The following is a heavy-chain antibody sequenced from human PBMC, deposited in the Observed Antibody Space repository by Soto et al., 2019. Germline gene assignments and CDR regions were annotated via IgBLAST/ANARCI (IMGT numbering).Heavy chain of an antibody. D-gene: IGHD5-18*01. J-gene: IGHJ4*02. CDR3: AKVPSRRQLWSPNRYYFDY. CDR1: GFTFSSYA. Sequence: EVQLLESGGGLVQPGGSLRLSCAASGFTFSSYAMSWVRQAPGKGLEWVSAISGSGGSTYYADSVKGRFTISRDNSKNTLYLQMNSLRAEDTAVYYCAKVPSRRQLWSPNRYYFDYWGQGTLVTVSS. CDR2: ISGSGGST. V-gene: IGHV3-23*01.